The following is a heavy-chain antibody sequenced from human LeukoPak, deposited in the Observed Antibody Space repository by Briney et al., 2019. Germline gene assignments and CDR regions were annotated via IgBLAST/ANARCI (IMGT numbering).Heavy chain of an antibody. CDR1: GFTFSSYG. D-gene: IGHD2-15*01. CDR2: IWYDGSNK. CDR3: ARDGFGYCSGGSCSPGDDAFDI. J-gene: IGHJ3*02. Sequence: GRSLRLSCAASGFTFSSYGMHWVRQAPGKGLEWVAVIWYDGSNKYYADSVKGRFTISRDNSKNTLYLQMNSLRAEDTAVYYCARDGFGYCSGGSCSPGDDAFDIWGQGTMVTVSS. V-gene: IGHV3-33*01.